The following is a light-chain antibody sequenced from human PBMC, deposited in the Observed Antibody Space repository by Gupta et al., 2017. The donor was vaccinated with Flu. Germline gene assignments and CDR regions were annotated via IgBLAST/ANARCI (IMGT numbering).Light chain of an antibody. V-gene: IGLV3-21*02. Sequence: SYVLTQPPSVSVAPGQTARHACEGNNIGDKSVHWYKQRPGQAPVVVVYDDDDRPSGIPARFSGANFGNTATLTISGVEAGDEADYFCQVWDSSSDHVFGGGTKLTVL. CDR1: NIGDKS. CDR3: QVWDSSSDHV. CDR2: DDD. J-gene: IGLJ2*01.